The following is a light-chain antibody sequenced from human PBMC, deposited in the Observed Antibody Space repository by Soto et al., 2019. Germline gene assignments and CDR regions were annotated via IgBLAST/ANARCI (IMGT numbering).Light chain of an antibody. CDR3: SSYTSSSTPVV. V-gene: IGLV2-14*01. Sequence: QSALTQPASVSGSPGQSITISCTGTSSDVGGYNYVSWYQQHPGKAPKLMIYEVSNRPSGVSNRFSGSKSGNRASLTISGLQAEDGANYNCSSYTSSSTPVVFGGGTKVTAL. CDR2: EVS. CDR1: SSDVGGYNY. J-gene: IGLJ2*01.